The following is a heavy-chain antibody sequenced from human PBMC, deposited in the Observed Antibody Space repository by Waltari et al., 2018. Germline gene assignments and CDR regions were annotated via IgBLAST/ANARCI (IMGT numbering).Heavy chain of an antibody. CDR1: GGSFSGYY. D-gene: IGHD2-15*01. V-gene: IGHV4-34*01. CDR2: IDNYGKS. CDR3: ARRGGGPYPFYFDY. J-gene: IGHJ4*02. Sequence: QVQLQQWGAGLLKPSETLSFNCAVYGGSFSGYYWTWIRQPPGKGLEGIGEIDNYGKSNYQPPTKSRVTISKAESKNQFSLKLTSVTAADTAVYFCARRGGGPYPFYFDYWGQGTLVTVSS.